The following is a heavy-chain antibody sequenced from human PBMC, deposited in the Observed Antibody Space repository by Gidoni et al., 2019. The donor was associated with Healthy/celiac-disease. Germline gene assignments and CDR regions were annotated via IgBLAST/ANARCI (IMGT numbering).Heavy chain of an antibody. CDR3: ARDEGFGIAAAGFDY. CDR1: GGSISSGSYY. J-gene: IGHJ4*02. V-gene: IGHV4-61*02. Sequence: QVQLQESGPGLVKPSQTLSLTCTVSGGSISSGSYYWSWIRQPANKGLECIGRIYTSGSTNYNPSLKSRVTISVDTSKNQFSLKLSSVTAADTAVYYCARDEGFGIAAAGFDYWGQGTLVTVSS. D-gene: IGHD6-13*01. CDR2: IYTSGST.